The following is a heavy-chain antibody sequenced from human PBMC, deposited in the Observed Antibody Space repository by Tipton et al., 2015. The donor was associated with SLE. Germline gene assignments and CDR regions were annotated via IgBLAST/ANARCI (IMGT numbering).Heavy chain of an antibody. J-gene: IGHJ6*03. CDR1: GDSITSITRTNW. Sequence: GSLRLSCTVSGDSITSITRTNWWSWVRQPPGKGLEWIGEIFHSGSTNYRPSLKSRVIISVDKSKNQFSLKLTSVTAADTAVYYCARETEDTGWIHSRDYIYYYYYVDVWGQGTTVTVSS. D-gene: IGHD6-19*01. CDR3: ARETEDTGWIHSRDYIYYYYYVDV. V-gene: IGHV4-4*02. CDR2: IFHSGST.